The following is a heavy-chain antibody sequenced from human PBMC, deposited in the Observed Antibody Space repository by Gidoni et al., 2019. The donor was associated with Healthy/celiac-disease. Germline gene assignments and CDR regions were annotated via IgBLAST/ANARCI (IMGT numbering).Heavy chain of an antibody. J-gene: IGHJ6*02. CDR3: ASGGTTKWGSSWAMGGMDV. CDR1: GYTFPGYY. Sequence: QVQLVQSGAEVKKPGASVKVSCKASGYTFPGYYMHWVRQSPGQGLEWMGWINPNSRGTNYAQKFQGWVTMTRDTSISTAYMELSRLRSDDTAVYYCASGGTTKWGSSWAMGGMDVWGQGTTVTVSS. CDR2: INPNSRGT. D-gene: IGHD6-13*01. V-gene: IGHV1-2*04.